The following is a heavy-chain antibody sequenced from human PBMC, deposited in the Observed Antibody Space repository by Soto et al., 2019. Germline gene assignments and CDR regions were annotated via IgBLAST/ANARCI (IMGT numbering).Heavy chain of an antibody. CDR2: IGPSSGNT. Sequence: QVQLAESGGGLVKSGGSLTLSCSTSGFFFTDYFMSWIRQAPGKGLEWVGWIGPSSGNTDSARNLQGRVTMTTDTSTSTAYMELRSLRSDDTAVYYCARDTGNFFDYWGQGTLVTVSS. J-gene: IGHJ4*02. CDR1: GFFFTDYF. V-gene: IGHV1-18*04. CDR3: ARDTGNFFDY.